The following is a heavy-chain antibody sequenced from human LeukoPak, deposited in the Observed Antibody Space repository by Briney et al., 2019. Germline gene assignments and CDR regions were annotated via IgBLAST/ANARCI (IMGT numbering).Heavy chain of an antibody. CDR2: ISSDGSST. D-gene: IGHD3-22*01. CDR3: ARVRSGYYSY. CDR1: GFTFSSYW. V-gene: IGHV3-74*01. Sequence: GGSLRLSCAASGFTFSSYWMHWVRQAPGKGLVWVSRISSDGSSTSNADSVKGRFTISRDNAKNTLYLQMNSLRAEDTAVYYCARVRSGYYSYWGQGTLVTVSS. J-gene: IGHJ4*02.